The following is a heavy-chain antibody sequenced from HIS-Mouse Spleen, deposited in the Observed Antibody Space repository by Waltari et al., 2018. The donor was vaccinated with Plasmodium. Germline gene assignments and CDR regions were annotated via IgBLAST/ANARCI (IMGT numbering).Heavy chain of an antibody. D-gene: IGHD3-10*01. CDR1: GGSFSGYY. Sequence: QVQLQQWGAGLLKPSETLSLTCAVYGGSFSGYYWSWLRQPPGKGLAWIGEINHSGSTNHTRSLKSQVTISVDTSKNQFSLKLSSVTAADTAVYYCARVEVRGVIITNAVDIWGQGTMVTVSS. J-gene: IGHJ3*02. CDR3: ARVEVRGVIITNAVDI. V-gene: IGHV4-34*01. CDR2: INHSGST.